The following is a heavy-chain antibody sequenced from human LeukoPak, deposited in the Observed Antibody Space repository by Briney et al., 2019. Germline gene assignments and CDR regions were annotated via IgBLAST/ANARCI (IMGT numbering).Heavy chain of an antibody. CDR1: GITFSSYA. Sequence: PGGSLRLSCAASGITFSSYAMHWVRQAPGKGLEWVAVISYDGSNKYYADSVKGRFTISRDNSKNTLYLQMNGLRVEDTAVYYCSPYYDSSEYMDVWDKGTTVTVSS. CDR2: ISYDGSNK. D-gene: IGHD3-22*01. J-gene: IGHJ6*03. CDR3: SPYYDSSEYMDV. V-gene: IGHV3-30*04.